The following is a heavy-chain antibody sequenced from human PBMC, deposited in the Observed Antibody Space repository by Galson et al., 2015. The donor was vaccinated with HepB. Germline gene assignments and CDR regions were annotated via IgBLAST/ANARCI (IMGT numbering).Heavy chain of an antibody. V-gene: IGHV3-30*04. CDR3: ARGWSLVVPADY. D-gene: IGHD2-2*01. J-gene: IGHJ4*02. Sequence: SLRLSCAASGFTFSSYAMHWVRQAPGKGLEWVAVISYDGSNKYYADSVKGRFTISRDNSKNTLYLQMNSLRAEDTAVYYCARGWSLVVPADYWGQGTLVTVSS. CDR2: ISYDGSNK. CDR1: GFTFSSYA.